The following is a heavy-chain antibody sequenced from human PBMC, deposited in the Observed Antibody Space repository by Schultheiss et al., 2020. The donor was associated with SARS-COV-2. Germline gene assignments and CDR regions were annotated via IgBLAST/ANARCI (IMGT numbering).Heavy chain of an antibody. CDR1: GGSISSYY. CDR2: IYYSGST. D-gene: IGHD6-13*01. CDR3: ARAGSSIEPGWFDP. Sequence: SETLSLTCTVSGGSISSYYWSWIRQPPGKGLEWIGYIYYSGSTYYNPSLKSRVTISVDTSKNQFSLKLSSVTAADTAVYYCARAGSSIEPGWFDPWGQGTLVTVSS. V-gene: IGHV4-59*12. J-gene: IGHJ5*02.